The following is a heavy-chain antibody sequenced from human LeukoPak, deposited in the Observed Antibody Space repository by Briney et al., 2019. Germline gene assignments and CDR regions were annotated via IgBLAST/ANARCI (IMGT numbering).Heavy chain of an antibody. CDR3: AELGITMIGGV. CDR2: ISTSSSYI. V-gene: IGHV3-21*01. Sequence: GGSLRLSCAASRFIFSSYSMNWVRQAPGKGLEWVSSISTSSSYIYYADSVRGRFTMSRDNAKNSLYLQMDSLRAEDTAVYYCAELGITMIGGVWGKGTTVTISS. CDR1: RFIFSSYS. J-gene: IGHJ6*04. D-gene: IGHD3-10*02.